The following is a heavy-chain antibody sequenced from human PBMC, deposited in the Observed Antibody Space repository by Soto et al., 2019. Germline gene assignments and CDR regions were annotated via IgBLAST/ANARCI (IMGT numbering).Heavy chain of an antibody. CDR3: ARDAHDNPGAFDI. CDR2: IIPILGIA. Sequence: QVQLVQSGAEVKKPGSSVKVSCKASGGTFSSYTISWVRQAPGQGLEWMGRIIPILGIANYAQKFQGRVTITADKSTSTAYMELSSLRSEDTALYYCARDAHDNPGAFDIWGQGTMVTVSS. J-gene: IGHJ3*02. V-gene: IGHV1-69*08. D-gene: IGHD1-1*01. CDR1: GGTFSSYT.